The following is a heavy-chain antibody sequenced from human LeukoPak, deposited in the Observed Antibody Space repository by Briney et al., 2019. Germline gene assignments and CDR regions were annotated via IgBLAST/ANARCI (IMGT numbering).Heavy chain of an antibody. J-gene: IGHJ3*02. CDR1: GYSFTNYW. V-gene: IGHV5-51*01. CDR3: ARYYDYVWGTRNAFDI. D-gene: IGHD3-16*01. Sequence: GESLKISCKGSGYSFTNYWIGWVRPMPGKGLEWMGIIYPGDSDTRYSPSFQGQVTISADKSITTAYLQWSSLKAAYTAMYYCARYYDYVWGTRNAFDIWGQGTMVTVSS. CDR2: IYPGDSDT.